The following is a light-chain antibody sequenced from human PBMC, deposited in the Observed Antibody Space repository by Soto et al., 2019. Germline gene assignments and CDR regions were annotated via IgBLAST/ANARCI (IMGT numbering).Light chain of an antibody. CDR3: SSYAGSNNVI. V-gene: IGLV2-8*01. J-gene: IGLJ2*01. Sequence: QSALTQPPSASGSPGPSVAISCTGTSSDVGGNNYVSWYQQHPGKAPKLMVYEVTKRPSGVPDRFSGSKSGNTASLTVSGLQAEDEADYYCSSYAGSNNVIFGGGTKLTVL. CDR1: SSDVGGNNY. CDR2: EVT.